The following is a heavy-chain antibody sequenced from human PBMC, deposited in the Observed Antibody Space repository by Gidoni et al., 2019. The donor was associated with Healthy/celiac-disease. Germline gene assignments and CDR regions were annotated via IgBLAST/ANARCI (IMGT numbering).Heavy chain of an antibody. Sequence: QVQLQESGPGLVKPSETLSLTCTVSGGSISSYYWSWIRQPAGKGLEWIGRIYTSGSTNYNPSLKSRVTMSVDTSKNQFSLKLSSVTAADTAVYYCARDTPRDFYCSGGSCYRDYYYGMDVWGQGTTVTVSS. J-gene: IGHJ6*02. CDR3: ARDTPRDFYCSGGSCYRDYYYGMDV. V-gene: IGHV4-4*07. CDR1: GGSISSYY. CDR2: IYTSGST. D-gene: IGHD2-15*01.